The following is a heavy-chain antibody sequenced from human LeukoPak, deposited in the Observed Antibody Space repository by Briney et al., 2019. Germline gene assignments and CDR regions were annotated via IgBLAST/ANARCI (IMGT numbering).Heavy chain of an antibody. D-gene: IGHD2-2*01. Sequence: PSETLSLTCTVSGGSISSGSYYWSWIRQPAGKGLEWIGRIYTSGSTNYNPSLESRVTISVDTSKNQFSLKLSSVTAADTAVYYCARTSSANDYWGQGTLVTVSS. CDR2: IYTSGST. V-gene: IGHV4-61*02. J-gene: IGHJ4*02. CDR3: ARTSSANDY. CDR1: GGSISSGSYY.